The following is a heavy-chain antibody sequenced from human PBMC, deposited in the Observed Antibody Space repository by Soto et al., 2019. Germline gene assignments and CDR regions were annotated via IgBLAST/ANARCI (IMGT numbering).Heavy chain of an antibody. CDR2: ISAYNGNT. CDR1: GYTFTSYG. V-gene: IGHV1-18*01. CDR3: ARDCSSTSCYSPHYYYYYYMDV. J-gene: IGHJ6*03. Sequence: QVQLVQSGAEVKKPGASVKVSCKASGYTFTSYGISWVRQAPGQGLEWMGWISAYNGNTNYAQKLQGRATMTTDTSTSTAYMELRSLRSDDTAVYYCARDCSSTSCYSPHYYYYYYMDVWGKGTTVTVSS. D-gene: IGHD2-2*02.